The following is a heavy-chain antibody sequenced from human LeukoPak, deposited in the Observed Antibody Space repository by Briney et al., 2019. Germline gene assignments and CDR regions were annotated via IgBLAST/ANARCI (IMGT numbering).Heavy chain of an antibody. V-gene: IGHV3-21*01. CDR3: ARDFGGYCSGGSCYSGWSDY. CDR2: IISSGTYI. D-gene: IGHD2-15*01. CDR1: GFTFSSYS. Sequence: GGSLRLSCAASGFTFSSYSMNWVRQAPGKGLEWVSSIISSGTYIYYADSVKGRFTISGDNAKNSLYLQMNSLRAEDTAVYYCARDFGGYCSGGSCYSGWSDYWGQGTLVTVSS. J-gene: IGHJ4*02.